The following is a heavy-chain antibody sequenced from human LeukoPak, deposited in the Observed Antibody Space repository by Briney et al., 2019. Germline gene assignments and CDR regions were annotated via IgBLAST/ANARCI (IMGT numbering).Heavy chain of an antibody. V-gene: IGHV1-8*01. CDR3: AVGYYYDSSGYYSYFDY. J-gene: IGHJ4*02. CDR1: GYTFTSYD. CDR2: MNPNSGDT. D-gene: IGHD3-22*01. Sequence: ASVKVSCKASGYTFTSYDINWVRQATGQGLEWMGWMNPNSGDTDYAQKFRGRVTITADESTSTAYMELSSLRSEDTAVYYCAVGYYYDSSGYYSYFDYWGQGTLVTVSS.